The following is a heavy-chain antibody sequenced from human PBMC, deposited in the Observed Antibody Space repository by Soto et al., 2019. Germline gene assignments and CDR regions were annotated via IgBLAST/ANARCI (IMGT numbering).Heavy chain of an antibody. J-gene: IGHJ4*02. CDR1: GFAFSSAW. V-gene: IGHV3-15*07. Sequence: EVQLAESGGGLVKPGESLRLSCAASGFAFSSAWMNWVRQAPGKGLEWVGRIKTRSEGVSTQYPAPVRGRFTISRDDSKNTLSLQLSGLKIEDTAVYYCTTGSDEGYWGQGTLVTVSS. CDR3: TTGSDEGY. CDR2: IKTRSEGVST.